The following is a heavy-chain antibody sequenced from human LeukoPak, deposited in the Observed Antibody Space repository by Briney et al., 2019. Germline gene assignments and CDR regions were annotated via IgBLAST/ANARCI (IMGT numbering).Heavy chain of an antibody. Sequence: PGGSLRLSCAASGSTFSSYAMSWVRQAPGKGLEWVSAISGSGDSTYYADSVKGRFTISRDNSKNTLYLQMNSLRAEDTAVYYCAKDGRYCSGGSPCWVYYYGMDVWGQGTTVTVSS. CDR3: AKDGRYCSGGSPCWVYYYGMDV. V-gene: IGHV3-23*01. J-gene: IGHJ6*02. CDR2: ISGSGDST. CDR1: GSTFSSYA. D-gene: IGHD2-15*01.